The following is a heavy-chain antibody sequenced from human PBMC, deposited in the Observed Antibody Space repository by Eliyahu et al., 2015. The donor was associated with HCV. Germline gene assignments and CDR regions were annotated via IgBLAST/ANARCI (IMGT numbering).Heavy chain of an antibody. Sequence: QVQLVESGGGVVQPGRSLRLSCAASGFTFGRYGMHWVRQAPGKGLEWVALISYDGSNEYYADSVKGRFTISRDNSKNTMSLQMNSLRTEDTAVYYCAKDMGHLWDNFYYYVMDVWGQGTTVTVSS. CDR3: AKDMGHLWDNFYYYVMDV. CDR2: ISYDGSNE. J-gene: IGHJ6*02. V-gene: IGHV3-30*18. D-gene: IGHD5-18*01. CDR1: GFTFGRYG.